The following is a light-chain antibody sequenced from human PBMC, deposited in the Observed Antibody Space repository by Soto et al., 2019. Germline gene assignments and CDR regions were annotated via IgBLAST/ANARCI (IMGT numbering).Light chain of an antibody. V-gene: IGKV1-39*01. J-gene: IGKJ2*01. CDR1: ESIANY. Sequence: DIQMTQSPSSLSVSVGDRVTITCRASESIANYLNWYQQKPGKAPNLLIYAASDLQSGVPSRFSGSGSGTDFTLTISSLQTEDFATYFCHQSYISPYTFGQGTKLDI. CDR3: HQSYISPYT. CDR2: AAS.